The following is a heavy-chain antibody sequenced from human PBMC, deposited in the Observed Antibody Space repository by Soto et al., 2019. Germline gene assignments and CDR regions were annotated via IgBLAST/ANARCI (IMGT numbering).Heavy chain of an antibody. CDR3: ARGYSSTWYAEYYYNDMDV. J-gene: IGHJ6*01. CDR2: IYPGDSDT. V-gene: IGHV5-51*01. D-gene: IGHD6-13*01. Sequence: HGESLKISCKGSGYSFTSYWIGWVRQMPGKGLEWMGIIYPGDSDTRYSPSFQGQVTISADKSTSTAYLQWSSQKASDTAMYYCARGYSSTWYAEYYYNDMDVWGQGTRVTVA. CDR1: GYSFTSYW.